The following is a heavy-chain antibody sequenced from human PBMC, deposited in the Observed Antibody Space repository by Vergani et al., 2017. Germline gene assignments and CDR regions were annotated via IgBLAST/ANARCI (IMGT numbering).Heavy chain of an antibody. CDR2: MNSNSGNS. D-gene: IGHD6-19*01. Sequence: QVQLVQSGAEVKKPGASVKVSCKASGYTFTSYDINWVRQATGQGLEWMGWMNSNSGNSGYAQKFQGRVTMTRKTSISTAYMELSSLRSEDTTVYYCAKDISGWTKYYYYYNGMDVSGEAST. CDR1: GYTFTSYD. CDR3: AKDISGWTKYYYYYNGMDV. V-gene: IGHV1-8*01. J-gene: IGHJ6*02.